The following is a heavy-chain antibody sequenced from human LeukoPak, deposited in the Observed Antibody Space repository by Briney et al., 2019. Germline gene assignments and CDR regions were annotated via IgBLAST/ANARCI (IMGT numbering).Heavy chain of an antibody. J-gene: IGHJ4*02. CDR1: GFTFSSYG. CDR3: ARAAVSGSYYQQYTDY. V-gene: IGHV3-33*01. Sequence: PGGSLRLSCAASGFTFSSYGMHWVLQAPGKGLEWVAVIWYDGSNKYYADSVKGRFTISRDNSKNTLYLQMNSLRAEDTAVYYCARAAVSGSYYQQYTDYWGQGTLVTVS. CDR2: IWYDGSNK. D-gene: IGHD1-26*01.